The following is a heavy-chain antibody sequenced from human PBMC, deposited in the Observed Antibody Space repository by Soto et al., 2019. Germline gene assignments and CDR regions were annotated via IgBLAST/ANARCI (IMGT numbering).Heavy chain of an antibody. J-gene: IGHJ4*02. D-gene: IGHD6-19*01. V-gene: IGHV1-2*02. CDR1: GYTFSGFY. CDR3: ASAAVTGTAGLDF. Sequence: SGPTLVNPPASVKVSCKASGYTFSGFYMHWVRQAPGQGLEWMGWINPNSGGTKSAEKFQGRVTMTRDTSISTAYMELSRLTSDDTAVYYCASAAVTGTAGLDFWGQGTQVTVSS. CDR2: INPNSGGT.